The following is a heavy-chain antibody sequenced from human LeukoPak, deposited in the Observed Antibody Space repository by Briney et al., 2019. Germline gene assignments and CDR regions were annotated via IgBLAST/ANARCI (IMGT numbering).Heavy chain of an antibody. V-gene: IGHV1-8*03. Sequence: VASVKVSCKASGYTFTSYDINWVRQATGQGLEWMGWMNPNSGNTGYAQKFQGGVTITRDTSISTAYMELSSLRSEDTAVYYCARGGYCSSTSCYMRSPFDPWGQGTLVTVSS. J-gene: IGHJ5*02. CDR3: ARGGYCSSTSCYMRSPFDP. D-gene: IGHD2-2*02. CDR1: GYTFTSYD. CDR2: MNPNSGNT.